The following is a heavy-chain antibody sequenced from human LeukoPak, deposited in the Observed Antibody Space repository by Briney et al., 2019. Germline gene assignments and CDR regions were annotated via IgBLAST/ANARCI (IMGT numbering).Heavy chain of an antibody. CDR2: IYFGGST. Sequence: SETLSLTCAVSGGSISSSDYYWGWIRQPPGKGLEWIGSIYFGGSTYYNPSLKSRVTISVDTSMNQFSLKLSFVTTADTAVYYCARALGYCSGGSCTRGYNWFDPWGQGTLVTVSS. J-gene: IGHJ5*02. D-gene: IGHD2-15*01. CDR3: ARALGYCSGGSCTRGYNWFDP. CDR1: GGSISSSDYY. V-gene: IGHV4-39*01.